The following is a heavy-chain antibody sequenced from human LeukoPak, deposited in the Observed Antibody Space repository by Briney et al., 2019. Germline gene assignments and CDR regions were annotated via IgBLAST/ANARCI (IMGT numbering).Heavy chain of an antibody. J-gene: IGHJ5*02. CDR3: ARQLYCSGGSCYSYSWFDP. CDR2: TYYSGST. V-gene: IGHV4-39*01. D-gene: IGHD2-15*01. CDR1: GGSISISSDY. Sequence: PSETLSLTCTVSGGSISISSDYWGWIRQPPGKGLEWIGSTYYSGSTYYNPSLKSRVTISVDTSKNQFSLKLSSVTAADTAVYYCARQLYCSGGSCYSYSWFDPWGQGTLVTVSS.